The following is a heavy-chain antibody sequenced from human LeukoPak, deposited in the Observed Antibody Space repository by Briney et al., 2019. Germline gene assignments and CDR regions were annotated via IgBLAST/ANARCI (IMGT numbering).Heavy chain of an antibody. D-gene: IGHD6-19*01. J-gene: IGHJ4*02. V-gene: IGHV4-61*05. Sequence: PSETLSLTCTVSGGSISSSSYYWGWIRQPPGKGPEWIGYIHYSGSTKYNPSLKSRVTISVDTSKNQFSLKLSSVTAADTAVYYCARWYSSGWAFDYWGQGTLVTVSS. CDR3: ARWYSSGWAFDY. CDR2: IHYSGST. CDR1: GGSISSSSYY.